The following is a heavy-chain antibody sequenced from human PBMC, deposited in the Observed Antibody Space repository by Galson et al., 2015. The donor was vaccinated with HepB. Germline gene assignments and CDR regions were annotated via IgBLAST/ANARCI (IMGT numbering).Heavy chain of an antibody. J-gene: IGHJ6*03. CDR2: ISAYSGNT. V-gene: IGHV1-18*01. D-gene: IGHD2-2*01. Sequence: SVKVSCKASGYTFTSYGISWVRQAPGQGLEWMGWISAYSGNTNYAQKLQGRVTMTTDTSTSTAYMELRSLRSDDTAVYYCARDGVVCDIVVVPAAGLHYYYYMDVWGKGTTVTVSS. CDR1: GYTFTSYG. CDR3: ARDGVVCDIVVVPAAGLHYYYYMDV.